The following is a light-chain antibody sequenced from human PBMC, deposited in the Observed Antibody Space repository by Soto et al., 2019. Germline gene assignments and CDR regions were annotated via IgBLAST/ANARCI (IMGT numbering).Light chain of an antibody. CDR2: DVS. V-gene: IGLV2-14*03. J-gene: IGLJ3*02. Sequence: QSALTQPASVSGAPGQSITISCTGSSSDIGGYNYVSWYQQHPGKVPKIMIFDVSHRPSGVSHRFSGSKSGITASLTISGLQTEDEADYYCCSYTIINTMVFGGGTKLTVL. CDR3: CSYTIINTMV. CDR1: SSDIGGYNY.